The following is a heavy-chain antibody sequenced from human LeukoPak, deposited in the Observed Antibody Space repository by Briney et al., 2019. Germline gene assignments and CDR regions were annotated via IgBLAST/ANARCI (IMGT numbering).Heavy chain of an antibody. CDR1: GFTFSSYA. D-gene: IGHD3-22*01. Sequence: GGSLRLSCAASGFTFSSYAMSWVRQAPGKGLEWVSAISGSGSSTSYADSVKGRFTISRDNAKNTLYLQMNSLRAEDTAVYYCARVGGYYAYYFDYWGQGTLVTVSS. V-gene: IGHV3-23*01. CDR3: ARVGGYYAYYFDY. CDR2: ISGSGSST. J-gene: IGHJ4*02.